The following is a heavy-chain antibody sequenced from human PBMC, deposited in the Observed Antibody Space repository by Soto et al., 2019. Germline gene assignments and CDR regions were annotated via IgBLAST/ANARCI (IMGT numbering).Heavy chain of an antibody. J-gene: IGHJ4*02. Sequence: QVQLVESGGGVVQPGRSLRLSCAASGFTFSDFPIHWVRQAPGKGLEWVAIILYDGTNDYYADSLKGRFTISRDNSKNGVYLQTNCPSPDDTGLYYCASADYGDSVYDYWGQGTLVTVSS. V-gene: IGHV3-30-3*01. CDR1: GFTFSDFP. CDR3: ASADYGDSVYDY. CDR2: ILYDGTND. D-gene: IGHD4-17*01.